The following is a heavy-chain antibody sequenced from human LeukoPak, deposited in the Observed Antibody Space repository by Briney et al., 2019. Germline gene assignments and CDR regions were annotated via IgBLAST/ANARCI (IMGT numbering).Heavy chain of an antibody. CDR1: GFSFSNYD. J-gene: IGHJ4*02. Sequence: PGGSLRLSCAASGFSFSNYDMNWVRQAPGKGLECVSYISSSASTIYYADSVKGRFTISRANAEHALYLPINSLRADETAVYYCARIITYYYDSSLTFDYWGQGTLVTVSS. D-gene: IGHD3-22*01. V-gene: IGHV3-48*03. CDR2: ISSSASTI. CDR3: ARIITYYYDSSLTFDY.